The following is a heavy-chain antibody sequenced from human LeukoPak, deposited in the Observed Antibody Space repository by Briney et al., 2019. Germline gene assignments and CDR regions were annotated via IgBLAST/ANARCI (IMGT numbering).Heavy chain of an antibody. D-gene: IGHD3-22*01. CDR3: ASLGNYDSSGYYYSVVHWFDP. CDR1: GYTLTELP. J-gene: IGHJ5*02. CDR2: FDPEDGET. Sequence: ASVKVSCKVSGYTLTELPMHWVRQAPGKGLEWMGGFDPEDGETIYAQKFQGRVTMTEDTSTDTAYMELSSLRSEDTAVYYCASLGNYDSSGYYYSVVHWFDPWGQGTLVTVSS. V-gene: IGHV1-24*01.